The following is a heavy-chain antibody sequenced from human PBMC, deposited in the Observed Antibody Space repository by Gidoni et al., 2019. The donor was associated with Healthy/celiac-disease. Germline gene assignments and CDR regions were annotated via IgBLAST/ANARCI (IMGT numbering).Heavy chain of an antibody. D-gene: IGHD3-3*01. V-gene: IGHV3-43*02. J-gene: IGHJ4*02. CDR2: ISGDGGST. CDR1: GLTFDDYA. CDR3: AKDQGDLGFFGVFYY. Sequence: EVQLVESGGGVVQPGGSMRLSCAASGLTFDDYAMHWVRQAPGKGLEWVSLISGDGGSTYYADSVKGRFTISRDNSKNSLYLQMNSLRTEDTALYYCAKDQGDLGFFGVFYYWGQGTLVTVSS.